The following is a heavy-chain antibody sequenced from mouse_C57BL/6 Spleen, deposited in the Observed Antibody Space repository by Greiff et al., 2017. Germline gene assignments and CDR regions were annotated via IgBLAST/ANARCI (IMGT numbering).Heavy chain of an antibody. CDR1: GYTFTSYW. CDR3: ARGTALAY. V-gene: IGHV1-61*01. Sequence: QVQLKESGAELVRPGSSVKLSCKASGYTFTSYWMDWVKQRPGQGLEWIGNIYPSDSETHYNQKFKDKATLTVDKSSSTAYMQLSSLTSEDSAVYYCARGTALAYWGQGTLVTVSA. J-gene: IGHJ3*01. CDR2: IYPSDSET. D-gene: IGHD3-3*01.